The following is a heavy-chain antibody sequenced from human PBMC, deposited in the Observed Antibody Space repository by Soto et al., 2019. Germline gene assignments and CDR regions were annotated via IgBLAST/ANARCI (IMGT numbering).Heavy chain of an antibody. CDR3: ARDRVYSSSGPDY. D-gene: IGHD6-13*01. J-gene: IGHJ4*02. Sequence: QVQLVESGGGVVQPGRSLRLSCAASGFTFSSYGMHWVRQAPGKGLEWVAVIWYDGSNKYYADSVKGRFTISRDNSKNTLFLQMNSLRAEDTAVYYCARDRVYSSSGPDYWGQGTLVTVSS. CDR1: GFTFSSYG. V-gene: IGHV3-33*01. CDR2: IWYDGSNK.